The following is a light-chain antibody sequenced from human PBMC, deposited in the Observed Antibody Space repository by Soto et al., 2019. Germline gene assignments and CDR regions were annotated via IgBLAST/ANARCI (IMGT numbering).Light chain of an antibody. CDR1: SSDIGSYDY. V-gene: IGLV2-14*03. Sequence: QSALTQPASVSGSPGQSITVSCTRTSSDIGSYDYVSWYQQHPGKVPKLIIYDVSNRPSGVSNRFSGSKSGNTASLTISGLQAEDEADYYCTSFTTAYTHVFGSGTKLTVL. J-gene: IGLJ1*01. CDR3: TSFTTAYTHV. CDR2: DVS.